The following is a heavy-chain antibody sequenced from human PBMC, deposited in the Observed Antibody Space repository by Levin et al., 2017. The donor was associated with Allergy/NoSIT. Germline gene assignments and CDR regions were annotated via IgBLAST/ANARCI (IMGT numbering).Heavy chain of an antibody. V-gene: IGHV3-23*01. CDR3: AKEGLLHDGFDV. J-gene: IGHJ3*01. Sequence: QPGGSLRLSCAASGFTFSSFVMTWVRQAPGKGLEWVSAISESGSSPYYTESVKGRFTVSRDNSKKMLYLQMNSLRVEDTGVYFCAKEGLLHDGFDVWGQGTMVTVSS. CDR2: ISESGSSP. CDR1: GFTFSSFV. D-gene: IGHD2/OR15-2a*01.